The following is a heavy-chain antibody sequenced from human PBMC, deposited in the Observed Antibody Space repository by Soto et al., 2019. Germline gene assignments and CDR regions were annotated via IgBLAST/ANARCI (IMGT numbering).Heavy chain of an antibody. J-gene: IGHJ4*02. V-gene: IGHV3-23*01. CDR1: GFTFSSYA. CDR2: ISGSGGST. D-gene: IGHD3-16*02. Sequence: EVQLLESGGGLVQPGGSLRLSCAASGFTFSSYAMSWVRQAPGKGLEWVSAISGSGGSTYYADSVKGRFTISRDNAKNSLYLQMNSLRAEDTAVYYCARGPYDYVWGSYRYTRFDYWGQGTLVTVSS. CDR3: ARGPYDYVWGSYRYTRFDY.